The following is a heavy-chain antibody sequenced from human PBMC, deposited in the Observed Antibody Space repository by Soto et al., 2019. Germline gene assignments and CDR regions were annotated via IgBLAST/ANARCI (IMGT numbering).Heavy chain of an antibody. J-gene: IGHJ4*02. D-gene: IGHD1-26*01. Sequence: QVQLQESGPGLVKPSETLSLTCTVSGGSISSYYWSWIRQPPGKGLEWIGYIYYSGSTKYNPSLKSRVTISVDTSKNQFSLQRTSVTAADTAVYYCARRYGGNFDYWGQGTLVTVSS. CDR2: IYYSGST. V-gene: IGHV4-59*01. CDR3: ARRYGGNFDY. CDR1: GGSISSYY.